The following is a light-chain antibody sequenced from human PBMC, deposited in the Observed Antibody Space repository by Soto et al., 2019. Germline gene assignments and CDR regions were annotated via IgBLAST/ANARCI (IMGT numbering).Light chain of an antibody. J-gene: IGKJ4*01. CDR1: QSVLYSSNNKNY. V-gene: IGKV4-1*01. Sequence: DIVMTQSPDSLAVSLGERATINCKSSQSVLYSSNNKNYLAWYQQKPGQPPKLLIYWASTRESGVPDRFSGNGFGTGFHLHLRHLQGAGVGGYYCQQYYSTPLTFGGGTKVEIK. CDR2: WAS. CDR3: QQYYSTPLT.